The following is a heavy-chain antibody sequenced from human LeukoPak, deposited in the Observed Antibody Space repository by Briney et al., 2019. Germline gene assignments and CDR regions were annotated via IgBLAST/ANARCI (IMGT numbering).Heavy chain of an antibody. CDR2: ISNNGGAT. J-gene: IGHJ4*02. CDR3: AKDSRRFDN. CDR1: GFTFSSYA. V-gene: IGHV3-23*01. Sequence: PGGSLRLSCAASGFTFSSYAMSWVRQAPGKGLEWVSVISNNGGATYYADSVKGRFTISRDNSKNALYLQMNSLRAEDTAVYYCAKDSRRFDNWGQGTLVTVSS.